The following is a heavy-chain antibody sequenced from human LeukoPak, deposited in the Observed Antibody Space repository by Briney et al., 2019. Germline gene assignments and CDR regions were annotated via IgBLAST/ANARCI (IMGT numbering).Heavy chain of an antibody. D-gene: IGHD6-19*01. Sequence: GGSLRLSCAASGFAFSSYGMHWVLQAPGKGLEWVAFIRYDGSNKYYADSVKGRFTISRDNSKNTLYLQMNSLRAEDTAVYYCAKDIWAIAVAEPFDYWGQGTLVTVSS. J-gene: IGHJ4*02. CDR3: AKDIWAIAVAEPFDY. V-gene: IGHV3-30*02. CDR2: IRYDGSNK. CDR1: GFAFSSYG.